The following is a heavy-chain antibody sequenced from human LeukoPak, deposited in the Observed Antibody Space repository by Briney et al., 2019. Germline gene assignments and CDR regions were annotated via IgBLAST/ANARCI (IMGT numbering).Heavy chain of an antibody. CDR2: LNTDGSST. CDR3: ARDPLGYCSGGSCYDGGG. CDR1: GFTFSGYW. V-gene: IGHV3-74*01. Sequence: PGGSLRLSCAASGFTFSGYWWHWVRQVPGKGLVWVSRLNTDGSSTSYADSEKGVFTISSNYAKHMLYLQMNSLRAEDTAVYYCARDPLGYCSGGSCYDGGGWGQGTLVTVSS. J-gene: IGHJ4*02. D-gene: IGHD2-15*01.